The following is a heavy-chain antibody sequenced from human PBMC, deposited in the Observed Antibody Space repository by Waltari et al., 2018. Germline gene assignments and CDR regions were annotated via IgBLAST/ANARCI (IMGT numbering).Heavy chain of an antibody. CDR2: TRNKRHSYTT. Sequence: EVQLVESGGGLVQPGGSLRLSCAASGFIFSDHYLDWVRQAPGKGLEWVGQTRNKRHSYTTEYAASVKGRFTISRDDSKNSLYLRMNSLRTEDTAVYYCARWESGAPVNWGRGTLVTVSS. V-gene: IGHV3-72*01. CDR3: ARWESGAPVN. D-gene: IGHD1-26*01. J-gene: IGHJ4*02. CDR1: GFIFSDHY.